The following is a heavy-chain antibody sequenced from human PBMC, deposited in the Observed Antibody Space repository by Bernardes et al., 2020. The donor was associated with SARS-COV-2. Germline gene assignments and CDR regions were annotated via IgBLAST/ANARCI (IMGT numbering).Heavy chain of an antibody. D-gene: IGHD2-15*01. J-gene: IGHJ3*01. CDR2: VYYTGTT. CDR3: ARRGEGGRAFDV. CDR1: GASIGRGYY. Sequence: SETLSLTCSVSGASIGRGYYWSCIRQFPGKGLEWPGYVYYTGTTYYNSSLKSRLSISVDTSENQFSLRLSSVTAADTAVYYCARRGEGGRAFDVWGQGTVVTVSS. V-gene: IGHV4-31*03.